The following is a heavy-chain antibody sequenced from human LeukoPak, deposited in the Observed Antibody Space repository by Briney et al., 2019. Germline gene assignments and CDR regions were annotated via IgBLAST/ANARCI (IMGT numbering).Heavy chain of an antibody. D-gene: IGHD6-19*01. CDR2: IYSGGST. CDR3: ARDRSGCFWFDP. V-gene: IGHV3-53*01. J-gene: IGHJ5*02. Sequence: GGSLRLSCAASGFTFSSNYMSWVRQAPGKGLEWVSVIYSGGSTYYADSVKGRFTISRDNSKNTLYLQMSSLRAEDTAVYYCARDRSGCFWFDPWGQGTLVTVSS. CDR1: GFTFSSNY.